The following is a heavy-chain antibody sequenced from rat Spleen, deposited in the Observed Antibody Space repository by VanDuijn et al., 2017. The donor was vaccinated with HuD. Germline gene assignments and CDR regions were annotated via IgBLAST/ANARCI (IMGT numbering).Heavy chain of an antibody. Sequence: QVQLQQSGVELAKPGSSVKISCKASGYTFTSYYLNWIKQTTGQGLEYIGDINTGSGGTKYNEKFKGKATLTVDKSSSTAFMQRSSLTPDDAAVYYCASPTAPFAYWGQGTLVTVSS. V-gene: IGHV1-43*01. CDR1: GYTFTSYY. CDR2: INTGSGGT. CDR3: ASPTAPFAY. D-gene: IGHD3-1*01. J-gene: IGHJ3*01.